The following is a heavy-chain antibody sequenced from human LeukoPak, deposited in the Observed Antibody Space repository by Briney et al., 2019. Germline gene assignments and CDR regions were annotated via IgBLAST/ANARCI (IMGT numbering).Heavy chain of an antibody. D-gene: IGHD3-16*01. CDR1: GGSISSIDY. J-gene: IGHJ3*02. CDR3: ARDPGGGYKDDALDI. V-gene: IGHV4-4*02. Sequence: PSETLSLTCAVSGGSISSIDYWTWVRQPPGKGREGIGEIYHSGSTNYNPSLKRRVTISVDKSKNQFSLKVNSVTDADTAVYYCARDPGGGYKDDALDIWGQGTMVTVSS. CDR2: IYHSGST.